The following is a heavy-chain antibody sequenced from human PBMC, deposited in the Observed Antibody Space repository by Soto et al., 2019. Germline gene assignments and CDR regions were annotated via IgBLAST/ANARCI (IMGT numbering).Heavy chain of an antibody. D-gene: IGHD2-2*01. CDR2: VYYSGST. CDR1: GGSISGYY. Sequence: SETRSSPGTPSGGSISGYYWSWIRQPPGKGLEWIGYVYYSGSTKYNPSLESRVTISVDMSNNKFSLLLTSETAADTAVYYCAKYRRTDAEDYRLDFWGQGTLVTVSS. V-gene: IGHV4-59*01. CDR3: AKYRRTDAEDYRLDF. J-gene: IGHJ4*02.